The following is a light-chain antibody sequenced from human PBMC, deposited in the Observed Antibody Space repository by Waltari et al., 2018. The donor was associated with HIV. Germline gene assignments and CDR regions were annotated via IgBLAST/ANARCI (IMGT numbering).Light chain of an antibody. CDR2: EVT. CDR3: SSYAGSSTLGV. CDR1: SSAVGAYNF. V-gene: IGLV2-23*02. J-gene: IGLJ3*02. Sequence: QSAVTQPASVSGSPGQSITISCTGASSAVGAYNFVSWYQQHPGKAPKLMIYEVTKRPSGVSDRFSGSKSGNTASLTISGLQAEDEADYYCSSYAGSSTLGVFGGGTQLTVL.